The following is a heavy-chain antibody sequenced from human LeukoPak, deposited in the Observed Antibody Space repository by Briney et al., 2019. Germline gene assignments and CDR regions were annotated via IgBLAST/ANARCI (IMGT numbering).Heavy chain of an antibody. CDR2: IYTSGST. CDR3: AREGWQQLADY. Sequence: SETLSLTCVVSGDSLSSGYYWSWIRQPAGKGLEWIGRIYTSGSTNYNPSLKSRVTMSVDTSKNQFSLKLSSVTAADTAVYYCAREGWQQLADYWGQGTLVTVSS. V-gene: IGHV4-4*07. D-gene: IGHD6-13*01. CDR1: GDSLSSGYY. J-gene: IGHJ4*02.